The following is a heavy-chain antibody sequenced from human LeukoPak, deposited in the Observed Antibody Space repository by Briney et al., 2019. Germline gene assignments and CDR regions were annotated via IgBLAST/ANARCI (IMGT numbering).Heavy chain of an antibody. CDR1: GFTFSSYA. CDR3: GGAPIVVVPAAPYN. V-gene: IGHV3-23*01. CDR2: VSGSGDT. J-gene: IGHJ4*02. D-gene: IGHD2-2*01. Sequence: PGGSLRLSCAASGFTFSSYAMSWVRQAPGKGLEWVSAVSGSGDTYYAGSVKGRFTISRDNSKNTLYLQMNSLRAEDTAVYYCGGAPIVVVPAAPYNWGQGTLVTVSS.